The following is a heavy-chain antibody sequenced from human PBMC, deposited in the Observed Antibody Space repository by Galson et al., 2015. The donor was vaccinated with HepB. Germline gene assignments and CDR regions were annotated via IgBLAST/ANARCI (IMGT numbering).Heavy chain of an antibody. Sequence: SLRLSCAASGFTFSRYGIHWVRQAPGKGLEWVAAISSDGSNKHYADSVKGRFAISRDNSKNTVSLQMSSLRPGDTAVYYCAKASSHYGSGSYYTVDYWGQGTLASVSS. D-gene: IGHD3-10*01. CDR2: ISSDGSNK. V-gene: IGHV3-30*18. CDR1: GFTFSRYG. J-gene: IGHJ4*02. CDR3: AKASSHYGSGSYYTVDY.